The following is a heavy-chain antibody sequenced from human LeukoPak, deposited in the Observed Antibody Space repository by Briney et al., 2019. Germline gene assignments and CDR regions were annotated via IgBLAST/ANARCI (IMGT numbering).Heavy chain of an antibody. CDR3: AKDTYHYGHSPDYYMDV. D-gene: IGHD4-17*01. CDR2: IRYDGSNK. Sequence: QTGGSLRLSCAASGFTFSSYGMHWVRQAPGKGLEWVAFIRYDGSNKYYADSVKGRFTISRDNSKNTLYLQMNSLRAEDTAVYYCAKDTYHYGHSPDYYMDVWGKGTTVTISS. CDR1: GFTFSSYG. J-gene: IGHJ6*03. V-gene: IGHV3-30*02.